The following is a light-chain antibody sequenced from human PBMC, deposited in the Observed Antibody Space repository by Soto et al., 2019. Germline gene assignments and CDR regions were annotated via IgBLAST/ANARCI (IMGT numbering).Light chain of an antibody. V-gene: IGKV3-20*01. CDR3: QQYGNSPRS. Sequence: ETVLTQSPGTMSLSPGERATLSCRASQSISRSYLAWYQQKSGQATRLLIYGASSRSTGITDRFSGSGSGTDFTLRISRLEPEDFAVYYCQQYGNSPRSCGQGTEVEIK. CDR1: QSISRSY. J-gene: IGKJ1*01. CDR2: GAS.